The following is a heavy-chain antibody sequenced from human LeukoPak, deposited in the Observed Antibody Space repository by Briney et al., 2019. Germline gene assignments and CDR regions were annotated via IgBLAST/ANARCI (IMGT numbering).Heavy chain of an antibody. D-gene: IGHD1-26*01. V-gene: IGHV3-21*01. CDR1: GFTFSTYG. CDR2: ISSSSTYR. J-gene: IGHJ4*02. CDR3: ARGRYSGSYLLDY. Sequence: GGSLRLSCAASGFTFSTYGMGWVRQAPGKGLEWVSSISSSSTYRYYAASVKGRFTISRDNAKNSLYLQMNSLRAEDTALYYCARGRYSGSYLLDYWGQGTLVTVSS.